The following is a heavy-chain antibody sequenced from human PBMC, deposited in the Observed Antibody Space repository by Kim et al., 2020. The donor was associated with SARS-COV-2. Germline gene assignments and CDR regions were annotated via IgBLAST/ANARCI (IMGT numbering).Heavy chain of an antibody. D-gene: IGHD3-22*01. CDR3: ANLGSLYYYDSSL. Sequence: YSDSVKGRFTISIDNSKNTLYLQMNSLRAEDTAVYYCANLGSLYYYDSSLWGQGTLVTVSS. J-gene: IGHJ4*02. V-gene: IGHV3-23*01.